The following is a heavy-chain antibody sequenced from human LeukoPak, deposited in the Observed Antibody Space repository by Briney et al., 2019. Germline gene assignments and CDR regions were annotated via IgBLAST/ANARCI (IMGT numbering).Heavy chain of an antibody. CDR2: ISWSGGNT. CDR3: ARGPVGRNILTDYYYFDY. D-gene: IGHD3-9*01. Sequence: GGSLRLSCAASRFTFDDFGLSWVRQAPGKGLEWVSGISWSGGNTRYVDSVKGRFTISRDKSKNTLYLQMNSLRAEDTAVYYCARGPVGRNILTDYYYFDYWGQGTLVTVSS. CDR1: RFTFDDFG. V-gene: IGHV3-20*04. J-gene: IGHJ4*02.